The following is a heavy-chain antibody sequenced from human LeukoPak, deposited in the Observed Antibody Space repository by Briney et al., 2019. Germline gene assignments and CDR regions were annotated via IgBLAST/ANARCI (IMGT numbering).Heavy chain of an antibody. V-gene: IGHV4-34*01. CDR1: GGSFSGYY. CDR3: ARAERYYYDSSGYYYPGCYFDY. J-gene: IGHJ4*02. D-gene: IGHD3-22*01. CDR2: INHSGST. Sequence: SETLSLTCAVCGGSFSGYYWSWIRQPPGKGLEWIGEINHSGSTNYNPSLKSRVTISVDTSKNQFSLKLSSVTAADTAVYYCARAERYYYDSSGYYYPGCYFDYWGQGTLVTVSS.